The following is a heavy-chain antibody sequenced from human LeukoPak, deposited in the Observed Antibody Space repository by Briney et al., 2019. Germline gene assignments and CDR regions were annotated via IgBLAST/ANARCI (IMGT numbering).Heavy chain of an antibody. Sequence: SETLSLTCTVSGGSISSYYWSWIRQPPGKGLEWIGYIYYSGSTNYNPSLKSRVTISVDTSKNQFSLKLSSVTAADTAVYYCAIEGDSGSYYFDYWGQGTLVTVSS. J-gene: IGHJ4*02. V-gene: IGHV4-59*01. CDR2: IYYSGST. CDR1: GGSISSYY. D-gene: IGHD3-10*01. CDR3: AIEGDSGSYYFDY.